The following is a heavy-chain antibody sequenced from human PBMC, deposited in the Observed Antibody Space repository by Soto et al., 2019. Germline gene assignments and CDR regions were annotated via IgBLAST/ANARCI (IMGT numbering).Heavy chain of an antibody. CDR3: ASSYGSGYRAFDY. J-gene: IGHJ4*02. Sequence: QVQLVQSGAEVKRPGSSVKVSCKASGDTFNFYSINWVRQAPGLGLEWMGRVNPIVSMSNYAQKFQGRVTLTPDKXTSTADMELSSLRSEDTAIYYCASSYGSGYRAFDYWGQGALVTVSS. D-gene: IGHD3-10*01. CDR2: VNPIVSMS. CDR1: GDTFNFYS. V-gene: IGHV1-69*02.